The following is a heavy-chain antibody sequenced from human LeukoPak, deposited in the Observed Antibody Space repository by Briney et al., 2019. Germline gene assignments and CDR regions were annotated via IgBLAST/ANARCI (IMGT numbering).Heavy chain of an antibody. J-gene: IGHJ4*02. Sequence: SETLSLTCAVSGGSISSGGYSWSWIRQPPGKGLEWIGYIYYSGSTYYNPSLKSRVTISVDTSKNQFSLKLSSVTAADTAVYYCARSDTAMRSDYWGQGTLVTVSS. CDR1: GGSISSGGYS. CDR3: ARSDTAMRSDY. CDR2: IYYSGST. V-gene: IGHV4-31*11. D-gene: IGHD5-18*01.